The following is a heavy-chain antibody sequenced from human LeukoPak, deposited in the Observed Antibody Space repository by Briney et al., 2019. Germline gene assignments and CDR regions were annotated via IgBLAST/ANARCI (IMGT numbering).Heavy chain of an antibody. CDR2: INSHNGDT. D-gene: IGHD1-26*01. CDR1: GYSFVFFS. J-gene: IGHJ4*02. Sequence: ASVKVSCKASGYSFVFFSVSWVRQAPGQGLEWMGWINSHNGDTKYAERLQGRVFMTTDTSTSTSYMELRSLRSDDTAVYYCARAVSGSLYGDFDFWGQGTLVTVSS. CDR3: ARAVSGSLYGDFDF. V-gene: IGHV1-18*01.